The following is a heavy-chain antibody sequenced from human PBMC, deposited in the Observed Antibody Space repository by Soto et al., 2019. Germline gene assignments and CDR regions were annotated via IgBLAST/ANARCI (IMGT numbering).Heavy chain of an antibody. CDR3: ARRTNGYFGY. V-gene: IGHV3-23*03. J-gene: IGHJ4*02. CDR2: ILSDYNT. CDR1: GFTFSDYT. D-gene: IGHD2-8*01. Sequence: EVQLLESGGGLAQPGGSLTLSCAASGFTFSDYTMSWVRQAPGQVLECISVILSDYNTFYAGSVRGQFTISRDNSKNTLYLQMNSLRAEDTAVYYCARRTNGYFGYWGQGALVTVSS.